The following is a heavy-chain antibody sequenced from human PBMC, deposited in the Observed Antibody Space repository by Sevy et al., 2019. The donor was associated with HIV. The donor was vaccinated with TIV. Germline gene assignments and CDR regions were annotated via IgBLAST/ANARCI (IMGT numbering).Heavy chain of an antibody. CDR3: AREGAGGFDY. Sequence: GGSLRLSCAASGFTFSGYWMSWVRQVPGKGLQWVANINQDGSKNEFVDSVKGRFTISRDNPKNSVYLQMNSLSAEDTAVYYCAREGAGGFDYWGQGTLVTVSP. CDR2: INQDGSKN. V-gene: IGHV3-7*01. J-gene: IGHJ4*02. CDR1: GFTFSGYW. D-gene: IGHD2-15*01.